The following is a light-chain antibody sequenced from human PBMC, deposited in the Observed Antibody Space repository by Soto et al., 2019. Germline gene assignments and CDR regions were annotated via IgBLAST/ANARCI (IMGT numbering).Light chain of an antibody. J-gene: IGLJ1*01. Sequence: QSALTQPRSVSGSPGQSVTISCTGTSSDVGVYNYVSWYQQYPGKAPKIMIYDVSKRPSGVPDRFSGSKSDNTASLTISGLQAEDEADYYCSSYTSSSTLSVFGTGTKVTVL. CDR2: DVS. V-gene: IGLV2-11*01. CDR3: SSYTSSSTLSV. CDR1: SSDVGVYNY.